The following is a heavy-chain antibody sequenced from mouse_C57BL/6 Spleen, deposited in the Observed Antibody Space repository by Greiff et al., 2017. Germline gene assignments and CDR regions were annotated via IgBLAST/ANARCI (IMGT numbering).Heavy chain of an antibody. D-gene: IGHD1-2*01. CDR2: IDPSDSYT. J-gene: IGHJ3*01. V-gene: IGHV1-69*01. CDR1: GYTFTSYW. Sequence: VQLQQPGAELVMPGASVKLSCKASGYTFTSYWMHWVKQRPGQGLEWIGEIDPSDSYTNYNQKVKGKSTLTVDKYYSTAYMQLSSLTCEVSAGYSCARSDTTARFAYWGQGTLVTVSA. CDR3: ARSDTTARFAY.